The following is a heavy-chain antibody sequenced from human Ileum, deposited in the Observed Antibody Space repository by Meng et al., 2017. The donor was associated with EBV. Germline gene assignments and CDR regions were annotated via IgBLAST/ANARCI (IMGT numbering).Heavy chain of an antibody. CDR2: MPYTGST. D-gene: IGHD2-21*02. Sequence: QWHRKESGPELGKPRGTLPLTCSVPNGSVSSYGDYWTWIRQPPGKGLEWIGYMPYTGSTNYKSTLKSRVTISVDKSKNQFSLKLSSVTAADTAVYYCARERGGGDRGIQWGQGTLVTVSS. CDR3: ARERGGGDRGIQ. J-gene: IGHJ4*02. V-gene: IGHV4-61*08. CDR1: NGSVSSYGDY.